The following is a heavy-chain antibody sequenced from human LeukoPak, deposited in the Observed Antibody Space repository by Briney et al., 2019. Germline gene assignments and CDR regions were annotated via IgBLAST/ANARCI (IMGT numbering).Heavy chain of an antibody. CDR2: INPNSGGT. D-gene: IGHD3-10*01. V-gene: IGHV1-2*02. CDR1: GYTFTSYY. Sequence: ASVKVSCKASGYTFTSYYMHWVRQAPGQGLEWMGWINPNSGGTNYAQKFQGRVTMIRDTSISTAYMELSRLRSDDTAVYYCARVRVVFYYGSGSYYMDVWGKGTTVIISS. J-gene: IGHJ6*03. CDR3: ARVRVVFYYGSGSYYMDV.